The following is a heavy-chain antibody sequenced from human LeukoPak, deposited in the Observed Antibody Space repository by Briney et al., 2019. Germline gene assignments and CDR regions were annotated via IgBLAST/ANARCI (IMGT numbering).Heavy chain of an antibody. CDR3: ARDWTDSSGWRVDYFDY. CDR1: GFTFSSYS. J-gene: IGHJ4*02. V-gene: IGHV3-48*04. CDR2: IRSSSRTI. Sequence: GGSLRLSCAASGFTFSSYSMNWVRQAPGKGLEWVSYIRSSSRTIYYADSVKGRFTISRDNAKNSLYLQMNSLRAEDTAVYYCARDWTDSSGWRVDYFDYWGQGTLVTVSS. D-gene: IGHD6-19*01.